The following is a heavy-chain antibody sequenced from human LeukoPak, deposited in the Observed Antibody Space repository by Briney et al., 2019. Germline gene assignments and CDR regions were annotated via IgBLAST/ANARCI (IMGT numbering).Heavy chain of an antibody. V-gene: IGHV3-64*04. CDR1: GFTFSRYV. CDR3: ARDSTEDYGMDV. J-gene: IGHJ6*02. Sequence: PGGSLRLSCSASGFTFSRYVIHWVRQAPGKGLEHVSAVSSNGGSTYYADSVKGRFTISRDNSKNTLYLQMNSLRAEDTAVYYCARDSTEDYGMDVWGQGTTVTVSS. D-gene: IGHD2-2*01. CDR2: VSSNGGST.